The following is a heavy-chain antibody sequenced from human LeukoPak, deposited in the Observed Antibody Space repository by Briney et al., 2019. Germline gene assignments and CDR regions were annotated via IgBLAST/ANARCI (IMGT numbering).Heavy chain of an antibody. D-gene: IGHD5-18*01. V-gene: IGHV3-48*04. CDR1: GFTFSSYS. CDR3: SRNDIQLWLHGHYSWFDP. CDR2: ISSSSSTI. Sequence: PGGSLRLSCAASGFTFSSYSMNWVRQAPGKGLEWVSYISSSSSTIYYADSVKGRFTISRDNAKNSLYLQMNSLRAEDTAVYYCSRNDIQLWLHGHYSWFDPWGQGTLVTVSS. J-gene: IGHJ5*02.